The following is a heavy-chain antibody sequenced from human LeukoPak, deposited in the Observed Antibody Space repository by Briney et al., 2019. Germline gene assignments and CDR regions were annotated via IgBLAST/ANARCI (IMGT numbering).Heavy chain of an antibody. CDR3: AKDLGTHYSSSWPFDY. D-gene: IGHD6-13*01. CDR2: ISWDSGDI. V-gene: IGHV3-9*01. CDR1: GFTFDDYA. J-gene: IGHJ4*02. Sequence: GGSLRLSCAASGFTFDDYAMHWVRQTPGKGLEWVSGISWDSGDIGYADSVKGRFTISRDNAKSSLYLQMNSLRAEDTALYYCAKDLGTHYSSSWPFDYWGQGTLVTVAS.